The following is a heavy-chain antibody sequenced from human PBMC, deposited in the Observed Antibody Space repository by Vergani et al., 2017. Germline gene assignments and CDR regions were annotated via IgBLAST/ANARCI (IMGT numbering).Heavy chain of an antibody. CDR1: GYTFTGYY. D-gene: IGHD6-13*01. CDR3: ARVLAAACIWGHFDY. CDR2: INPNSGGT. J-gene: IGHJ4*02. V-gene: IGHV1-2*02. Sequence: QVQLVQSGAEVKKPGASVKVSCKASGYTFTGYYMHWVRQAPGQGLEWMGWINPNSGGTNYAQKFQGRVTMTRDTSISTAYMELSRLRSDDTAVYYCARVLAAACIWGHFDYWGQGTLVTVSS.